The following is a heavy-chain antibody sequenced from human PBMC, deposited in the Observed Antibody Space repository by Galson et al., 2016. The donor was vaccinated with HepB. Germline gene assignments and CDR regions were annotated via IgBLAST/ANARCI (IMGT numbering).Heavy chain of an antibody. Sequence: SLRLSCAASGFIFSSYGMHWVRQAPGKGLEWVAVISFDENEKYYADSVKGRFTISRDNSKNTMYLQLNSLRSEDTAVYFCAKAVFKDYEIMTGYYYNYGVDVWGQGTTVTVSS. CDR1: GFIFSSYG. CDR3: AKAVFKDYEIMTGYYYNYGVDV. V-gene: IGHV3-30*18. CDR2: ISFDENEK. D-gene: IGHD3-9*01. J-gene: IGHJ6*02.